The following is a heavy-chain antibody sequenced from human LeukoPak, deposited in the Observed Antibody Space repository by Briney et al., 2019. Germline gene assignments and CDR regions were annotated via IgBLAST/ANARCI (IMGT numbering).Heavy chain of an antibody. CDR3: ARDGYSGSYPDAFDI. D-gene: IGHD1-26*01. J-gene: IGHJ3*02. CDR1: GGSISSGGYY. CDR2: IYTSGST. Sequence: SETLSLTCTVSGGSISSGGYYWSWIRQPAGKGLEWIGRIYTSGSTNYNPSLKSRVTISADTSKNQFSLKLSSVTAADTAVYYCARDGYSGSYPDAFDIWGQGTMVTVSS. V-gene: IGHV4-61*02.